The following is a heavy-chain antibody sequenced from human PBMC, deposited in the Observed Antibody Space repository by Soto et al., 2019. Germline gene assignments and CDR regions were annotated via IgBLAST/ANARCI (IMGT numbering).Heavy chain of an antibody. D-gene: IGHD2-2*01. J-gene: IGHJ6*02. V-gene: IGHV4-38-2*02. Sequence: IQQPPGKELEFIGKMYRSGSTLLNSALKSRVTLSMEPSKNQFSLNLGSVTAGDTAFYFYARAHECGDYQGTAFWGQGTTVTVSS. CDR3: ARAHECGDYQGTAF. CDR2: MYRSGST.